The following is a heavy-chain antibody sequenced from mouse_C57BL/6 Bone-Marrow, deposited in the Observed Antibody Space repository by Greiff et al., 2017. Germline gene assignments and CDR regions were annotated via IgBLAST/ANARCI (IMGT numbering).Heavy chain of an antibody. CDR3: TSTTGRSWFAY. J-gene: IGHJ3*01. CDR1: GYTFTDYE. Sequence: QVQLQQSGAELVRPGALVTLSCKASGYTFTDYEMHWVKQTPVHGLEWIGAIDPETGGTAYNQKFKGKAILTADKSSSTAYMELRSLTSEDSAVYYCTSTTGRSWFAYWGQGTLVTVSA. V-gene: IGHV1-15*01. D-gene: IGHD4-1*02. CDR2: IDPETGGT.